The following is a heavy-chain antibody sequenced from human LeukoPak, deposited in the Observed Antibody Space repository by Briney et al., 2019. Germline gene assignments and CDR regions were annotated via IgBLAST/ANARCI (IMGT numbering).Heavy chain of an antibody. J-gene: IGHJ4*02. Sequence: GESLKISCKGYGYSFTSYWIGWVRQMPGKGLEWMGIIYPGDSDTRYSPSFQGQVTIPAHKSIRTPHLHWSSLEASDTAMSYFGRHLLPHYYGSGPLDYWAQGTLVTVSS. V-gene: IGHV5-51*01. CDR1: GYSFTSYW. CDR3: GRHLLPHYYGSGPLDY. D-gene: IGHD3-10*01. CDR2: IYPGDSDT.